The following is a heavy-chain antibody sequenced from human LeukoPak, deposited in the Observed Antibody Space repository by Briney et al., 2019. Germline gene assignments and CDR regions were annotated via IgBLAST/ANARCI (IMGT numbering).Heavy chain of an antibody. Sequence: RASVNVSFTASGYTFTIYYMHWVRQAPGQGLEWMGIINPSGGSTSYAQKFQGRVAMTRDMSTSTVYMELSSLRSEDTAVYYCARGTRGGYGDYWGQGTLVTVSS. CDR3: ARGTRGGYGDY. CDR1: GYTFTIYY. V-gene: IGHV1-46*01. CDR2: INPSGGST. J-gene: IGHJ4*02. D-gene: IGHD5-12*01.